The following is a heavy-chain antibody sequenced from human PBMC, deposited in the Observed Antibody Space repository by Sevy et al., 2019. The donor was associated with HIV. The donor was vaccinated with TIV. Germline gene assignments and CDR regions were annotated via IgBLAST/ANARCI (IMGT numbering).Heavy chain of an antibody. CDR3: ASSYFDSSGYSPLFYYGMDV. J-gene: IGHJ6*02. D-gene: IGHD3-22*01. V-gene: IGHV1-69*13. CDR2: FIPMFDTR. Sequence: ASVKVSCKGSGGTFITYAVTWVRQAPGQGLEWMGGFIPMFDTRNSPQKFQGRVTLTADGSTSTAYMELSSLRSEDTAVYYCASSYFDSSGYSPLFYYGMDVWGQGTTVTVSS. CDR1: GGTFITYA.